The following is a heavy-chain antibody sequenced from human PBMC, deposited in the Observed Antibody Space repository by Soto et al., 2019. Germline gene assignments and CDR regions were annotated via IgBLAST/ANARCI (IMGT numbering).Heavy chain of an antibody. V-gene: IGHV6-1*01. CDR3: ARGSHYYDSSGSEVIDRRYFDY. CDR2: TYYRSKWYN. CDR1: GDSVSSNSAA. Sequence: SQTLSLTCAISGDSVSSNSAAWNWIRQSPSRGLEWLGRTYYRSKWYNDYAVSVKSRITINPDTSKNQFSLQLNSVTPEDTAVYYCARGSHYYDSSGSEVIDRRYFDYCGQGTLVTV. J-gene: IGHJ4*02. D-gene: IGHD3-22*01.